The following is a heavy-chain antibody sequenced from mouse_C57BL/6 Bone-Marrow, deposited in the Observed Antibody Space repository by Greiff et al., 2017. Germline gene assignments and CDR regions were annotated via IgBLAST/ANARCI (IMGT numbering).Heavy chain of an antibody. Sequence: VQLQQSGAELARPGASVKLSCKASGYTFTSTGISWVKQRTGQGLEWIGEIYPRSGNTYYNEKFKGKATLTADKSSSTAYMELLSLTSEDSAVYFCARGWRYFDYWGQGTTLTVSS. CDR2: IYPRSGNT. V-gene: IGHV1-81*01. D-gene: IGHD1-1*02. CDR3: ARGWRYFDY. J-gene: IGHJ2*01. CDR1: GYTFTSTG.